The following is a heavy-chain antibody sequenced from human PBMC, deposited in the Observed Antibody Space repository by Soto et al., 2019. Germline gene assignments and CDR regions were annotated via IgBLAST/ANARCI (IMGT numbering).Heavy chain of an antibody. J-gene: IGHJ6*02. D-gene: IGHD4-17*01. CDR3: ARDFAVTQPRTPLYHMDV. Sequence: GGSLRLSCAASGFTFSSYAMHWVRQAPGKGLEWVAVISYDGSNKYYADSVKGRFTISRDNSKNTLYLQMNSLRAEDTAVYYCARDFAVTQPRTPLYHMDVWGQGTTVTVSS. CDR2: ISYDGSNK. CDR1: GFTFSSYA. V-gene: IGHV3-30-3*01.